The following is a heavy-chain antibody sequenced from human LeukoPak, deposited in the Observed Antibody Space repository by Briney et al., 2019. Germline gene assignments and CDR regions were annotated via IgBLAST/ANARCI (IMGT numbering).Heavy chain of an antibody. V-gene: IGHV3-23*01. J-gene: IGHJ4*02. D-gene: IGHD3-10*01. CDR1: GFTFSSHG. CDR2: IIPSGHTT. CDR3: EKLTDGSGLAYYFDY. Sequence: GGSLRLSCVASGFTFSSHGMNWVRQAPGKGLEWVSGIIPSGHTTYYADSVRGRFTISRDNSQNTLYLQMNSLRAEDTAVYYCEKLTDGSGLAYYFDYWGQGTLVTVSS.